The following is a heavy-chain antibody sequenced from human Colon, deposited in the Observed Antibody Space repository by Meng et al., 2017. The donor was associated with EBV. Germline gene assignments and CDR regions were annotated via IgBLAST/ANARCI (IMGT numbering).Heavy chain of an antibody. CDR3: ARGLAWFRELLSINWFDP. Sequence: QVQLRQWGAGLLKSSENLSPTCAVYGGSFSGYYWTWIRQPPGKGLEWIGEINHSGSTNYNPSLKSRVTISVDTSKNQFSLKLSSVTAADTAVYYCARGLAWFRELLSINWFDPWGQGTLVTVSS. V-gene: IGHV4-34*02. J-gene: IGHJ5*02. CDR2: INHSGST. CDR1: GGSFSGYY. D-gene: IGHD3-10*01.